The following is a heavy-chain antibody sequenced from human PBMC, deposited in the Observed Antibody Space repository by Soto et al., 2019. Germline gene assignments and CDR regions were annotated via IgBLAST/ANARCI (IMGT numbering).Heavy chain of an antibody. D-gene: IGHD3-10*01. CDR2: ISSSGSSI. J-gene: IGHJ6*02. Sequence: PGGSLRLSCAASGFTFSSYAMTWVRQAPGKGLEWVSFISSSGSSIHYADSVKGRFTISRDNAKNSLYLQMNRLRAEDTAVYYCARSYIGMDVWGQGTTVTVSS. CDR3: ARSYIGMDV. CDR1: GFTFSSYA. V-gene: IGHV3-48*01.